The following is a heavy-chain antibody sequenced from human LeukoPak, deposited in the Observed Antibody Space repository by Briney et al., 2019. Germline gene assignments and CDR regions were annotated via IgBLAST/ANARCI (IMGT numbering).Heavy chain of an antibody. V-gene: IGHV3-7*01. CDR3: KSGGAAPGSFDN. Sequence: GGSLRLSCAASGFTFSDYWMSWMRQAPGKGLEWVANIKYDGDEEYYVDSVRGRFTISRDNAKNSLYLQLNSLRVEDTAVYYCKSGGAAPGSFDNWGQGTLVTVSP. J-gene: IGHJ4*02. CDR1: GFTFSDYW. D-gene: IGHD6-13*01. CDR2: IKYDGDEE.